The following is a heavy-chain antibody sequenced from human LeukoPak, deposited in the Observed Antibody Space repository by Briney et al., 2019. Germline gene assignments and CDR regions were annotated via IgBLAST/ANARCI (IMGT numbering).Heavy chain of an antibody. D-gene: IGHD3-22*01. CDR3: ARVNYDSSGYYVDY. Sequence: GGSLRLSCAASGFTFSRYEMNWVRQAPGKGLEWVSYISSSGSTIYYADSVKGRFTISRDNAKNSLYLQMNSLRAEDTAVYYCARVNYDSSGYYVDYWGQGTLVTVSS. V-gene: IGHV3-48*03. CDR1: GFTFSRYE. J-gene: IGHJ4*02. CDR2: ISSSGSTI.